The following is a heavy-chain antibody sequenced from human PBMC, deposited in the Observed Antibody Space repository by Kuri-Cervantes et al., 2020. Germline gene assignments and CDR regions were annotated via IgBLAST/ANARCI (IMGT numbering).Heavy chain of an antibody. CDR2: ISSSSSYI. D-gene: IGHD3-22*01. CDR1: RFTFSTYN. CDR3: ARDLDYYDSSGYISWFDP. V-gene: IGHV3-21*01. J-gene: IGHJ5*02. Sequence: GESLKISCTASRFTFSTYNMNWVRQAPGKGLEWVSSISSSSSYIYYADSVKGRFTISRDNAKNSLYLQMNSLRDEDTAVYYCARDLDYYDSSGYISWFDPWGQGTLVTVLL.